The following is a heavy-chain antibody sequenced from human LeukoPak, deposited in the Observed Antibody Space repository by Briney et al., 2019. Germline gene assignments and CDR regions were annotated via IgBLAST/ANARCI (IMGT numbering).Heavy chain of an antibody. CDR1: GFTFSSYS. CDR3: ANVRHSSSWYYAFDI. J-gene: IGHJ3*02. CDR2: ISGSGGST. Sequence: GGSLRLSCAASGFTFSSYSMNWVRQAPGKGLEWVSAISGSGGSTYYADSVKGRFTISRDNSKNTLYLQMNSLRAEDTAVYYCANVRHSSSWYYAFDIWGQGTMVTVSS. V-gene: IGHV3-23*01. D-gene: IGHD6-13*01.